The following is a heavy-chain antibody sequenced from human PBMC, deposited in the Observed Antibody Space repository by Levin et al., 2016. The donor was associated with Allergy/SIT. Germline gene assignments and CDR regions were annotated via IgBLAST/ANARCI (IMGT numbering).Heavy chain of an antibody. J-gene: IGHJ4*02. Sequence: GESLKISCAASGFYFNNFAMSWVRQAPGKGLEWVSGISASSDSTYCADSVKGRFTISRDNSKNTLYLQMNDLRAEDTAVYYCAKDRLGCDGDTCYSLPFDCWGQGTLVTVSS. CDR3: AKDRLGCDGDTCYSLPFDC. CDR2: ISASSDST. D-gene: IGHD2-21*02. CDR1: GFYFNNFA. V-gene: IGHV3-23*01.